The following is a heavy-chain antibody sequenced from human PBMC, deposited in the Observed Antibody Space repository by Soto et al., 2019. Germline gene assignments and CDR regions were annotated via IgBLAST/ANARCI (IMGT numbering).Heavy chain of an antibody. D-gene: IGHD5-12*01. CDR1: GVSVSSAGYY. J-gene: IGHJ4*02. V-gene: IGHV4-31*03. CDR2: ISYSGST. Sequence: SETLSLTCTVSGVSVSSAGYYWTWIRQPPGKGLEWMGYISYSGSTYYNPSLKSRITISLDTSKSQFSLKLSSVTAADTAVYYCARLRYSGYDSPILWGQGTLVTVSS. CDR3: ARLRYSGYDSPIL.